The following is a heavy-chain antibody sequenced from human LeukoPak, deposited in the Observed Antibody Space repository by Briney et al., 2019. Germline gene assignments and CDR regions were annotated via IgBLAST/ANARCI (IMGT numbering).Heavy chain of an antibody. D-gene: IGHD3-22*01. CDR2: IYSGGRT. CDR1: GFTVSSND. V-gene: IGHV3-53*01. Sequence: GGSLRLSCAASGFTVSSNDMSWVRQAPGKGLEWVSVIYSGGRTFYADSVKGRFTISRDNSKNMLYLQMNSLRAEDTAVYYCAIYDSSGYYNYWGQGTLVTVSS. CDR3: AIYDSSGYYNY. J-gene: IGHJ4*02.